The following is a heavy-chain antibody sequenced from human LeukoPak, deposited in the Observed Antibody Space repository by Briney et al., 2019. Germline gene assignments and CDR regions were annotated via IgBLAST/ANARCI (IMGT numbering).Heavy chain of an antibody. CDR1: GYSFTTYW. J-gene: IGHJ4*02. CDR2: IYPGDSDT. D-gene: IGHD2-2*01. CDR3: ARRQGCSSTSCPPDS. Sequence: PGESLKISCRGSGYSFTTYWIGWVRQMPGKGLEWMGIIYPGDSDTRYSPSFQGQVTMSADKSINTAYLQWSSPKASDTAMYYCARRQGCSSTSCPPDSWGQGTLVTVSS. V-gene: IGHV5-51*01.